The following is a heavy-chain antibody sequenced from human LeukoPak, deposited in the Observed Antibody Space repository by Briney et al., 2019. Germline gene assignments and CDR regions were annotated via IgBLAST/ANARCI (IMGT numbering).Heavy chain of an antibody. D-gene: IGHD2-15*01. CDR2: IIPIFGTA. CDR3: ARLLGYCSGGSCYFDY. Sequence: ASVKVSCKASGGTFSSYAISWVRQAPGQGLEWMGGIIPIFGTANYAQKFQGRVTITADESTSTAYMELSSLRSEDTAVYYCARLLGYCSGGSCYFDYWGQGTLVTVSS. V-gene: IGHV1-69*13. J-gene: IGHJ4*02. CDR1: GGTFSSYA.